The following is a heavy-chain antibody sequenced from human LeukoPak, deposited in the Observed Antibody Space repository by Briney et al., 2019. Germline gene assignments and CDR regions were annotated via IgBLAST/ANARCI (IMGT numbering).Heavy chain of an antibody. CDR1: GYTLTELS. Sequence: GASVKVSCKVSGYTLTELSMHWVRQAPGKGLEWMGGFDPEDGETIYAQKFQGRVTMTEDTSTDTAYTELSSLRSEDTAVYYCATDYGGNNYYYYGMDVWGQGTTVTVSS. CDR3: ATDYGGNNYYYYGMDV. D-gene: IGHD4-23*01. J-gene: IGHJ6*02. CDR2: FDPEDGET. V-gene: IGHV1-24*01.